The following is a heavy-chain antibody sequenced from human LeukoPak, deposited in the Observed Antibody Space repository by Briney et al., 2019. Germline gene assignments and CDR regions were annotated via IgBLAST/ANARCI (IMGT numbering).Heavy chain of an antibody. J-gene: IGHJ4*02. V-gene: IGHV3-20*04. CDR1: GFTFDDYG. D-gene: IGHD5-12*01. Sequence: GESLRLSCAASGFTFDDYGMSWVRQAPGKRLEWVSGINWNGGSTGYADSVKGRFTISRDNAKNSLYLQMNSLGAEDTALYYCARGGYDPPSFDYWGQGTLVTVSS. CDR2: INWNGGST. CDR3: ARGGYDPPSFDY.